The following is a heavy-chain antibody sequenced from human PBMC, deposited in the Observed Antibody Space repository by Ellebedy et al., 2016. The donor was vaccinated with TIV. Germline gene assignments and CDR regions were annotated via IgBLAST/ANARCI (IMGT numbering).Heavy chain of an antibody. CDR1: GFTFSSYW. V-gene: IGHV3-74*01. CDR3: AKGAWLGF. CDR2: MDSGGSTT. Sequence: GGSLRLSXAASGFTFSSYWMHWVRQAPGKGLVWVSRMDSGGSTTDYADSVRGRFIISRDKSKNMLFLQLNRLRAEDTAVYYCAKGAWLGFWGQGTQVTVSP. J-gene: IGHJ4*02.